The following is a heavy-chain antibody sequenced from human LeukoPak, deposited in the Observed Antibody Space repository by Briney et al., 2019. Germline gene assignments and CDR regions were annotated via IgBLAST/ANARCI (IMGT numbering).Heavy chain of an antibody. CDR2: IKQGGSEK. D-gene: IGHD5-18*01. J-gene: IGHJ4*02. CDR1: GFTFSSYW. Sequence: GGSLRLSCAASGFTFSSYWMSWVRQAPGKGLEWVANIKQGGSEKYYVDSVKGRFTTSRDNAKNSLYLQMNSLRAEDTAVYYCATSGEGYSYGPHYFDYWGQGTLVTVSS. CDR3: ATSGEGYSYGPHYFDY. V-gene: IGHV3-7*01.